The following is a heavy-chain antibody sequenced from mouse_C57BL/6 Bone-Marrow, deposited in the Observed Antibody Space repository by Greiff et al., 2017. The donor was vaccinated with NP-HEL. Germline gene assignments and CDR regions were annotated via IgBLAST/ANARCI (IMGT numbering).Heavy chain of an antibody. CDR3: ARDLLYYYGSSDPSYWYFDG. CDR1: GFTFSSYA. Sequence: EVMLVESGGGLVKPGGSLKLSCAASGFTFSSYAMSWVRQTPEKRLEWVATISDGGSYTYYPDNVKGRFTISRDNAKNNLYLQMSHLKSEDTAMYYCARDLLYYYGSSDPSYWYFDGWGTGTTVTVSS. D-gene: IGHD1-1*01. V-gene: IGHV5-4*01. CDR2: ISDGGSYT. J-gene: IGHJ1*03.